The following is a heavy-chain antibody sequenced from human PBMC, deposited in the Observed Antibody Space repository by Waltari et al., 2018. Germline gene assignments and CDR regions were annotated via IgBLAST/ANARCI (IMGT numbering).Heavy chain of an antibody. Sequence: EVQLVESGGGLVQPGGSLRLSCVASGFTFGSYEMNWVRQAPGKGLEWVSYNTTSDRSIYYADSVKGRFTISRDNAKNSLYLQMNSLRAEDTAVYYCARVGGYHYYYMDVWGKGTTVTVSS. D-gene: IGHD3-16*01. J-gene: IGHJ6*03. CDR2: NTTSDRSI. V-gene: IGHV3-48*03. CDR1: GFTFGSYE. CDR3: ARVGGYHYYYMDV.